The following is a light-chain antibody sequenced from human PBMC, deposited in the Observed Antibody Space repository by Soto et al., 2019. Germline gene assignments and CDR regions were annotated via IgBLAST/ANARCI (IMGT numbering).Light chain of an antibody. Sequence: QSALTQPPSVSGSPGQSVTISCTGTSSDVGSYNRLSWYQQPPGTAPKLIMYEVNTRPSGVPDRFSGSKSGSTASLTISGLQAEDEADYYCSLYISGSTYVFGTGTHLTVL. V-gene: IGLV2-18*01. CDR2: EVN. CDR1: SSDVGSYNR. J-gene: IGLJ1*01. CDR3: SLYISGSTYV.